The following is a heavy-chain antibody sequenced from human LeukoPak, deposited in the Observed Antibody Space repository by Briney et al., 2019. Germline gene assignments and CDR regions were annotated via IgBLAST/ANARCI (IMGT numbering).Heavy chain of an antibody. CDR3: ARGGIVGATDNWFDP. CDR2: MNPNSGNT. J-gene: IGHJ5*02. D-gene: IGHD1-26*01. CDR1: GYTFTGYY. Sequence: ASVKVSCKASGYTFTGYYMHWVRQAPGQGLEWMGWMNPNSGNTGYAQKFQGRVTITRNTSISTAYMELSSLRSEDTAVYYCARGGIVGATDNWFDPWGQGTLVTVSS. V-gene: IGHV1-8*03.